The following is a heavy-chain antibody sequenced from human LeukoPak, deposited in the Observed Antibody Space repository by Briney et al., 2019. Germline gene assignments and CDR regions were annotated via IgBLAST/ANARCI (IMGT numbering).Heavy chain of an antibody. V-gene: IGHV3-30*18. J-gene: IGHJ6*02. CDR1: GFTFSNFG. D-gene: IGHD3-16*02. Sequence: GRSLRLSCAASGFTFSNFGMHWVRQAPGRGLEWVAVISYDGSNKYYADSVKGRFTISRDNSKNTLYLQMNSLRAEDTAVYYCAKASVYVYYGMDVWGQGTTVTVSS. CDR2: ISYDGSNK. CDR3: AKASVYVYYGMDV.